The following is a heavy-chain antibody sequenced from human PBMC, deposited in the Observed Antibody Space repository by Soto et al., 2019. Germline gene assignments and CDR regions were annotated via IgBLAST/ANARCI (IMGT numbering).Heavy chain of an antibody. CDR2: SIPSFGTA. J-gene: IGHJ5*02. CDR1: GGSFRRYV. CDR3: ARAGHDEPRYGRNGVDP. D-gene: IGHD5-18*01. V-gene: IGHV1-69*13. Sequence: VQGSWTPLGGSFRRYVISWVRQAPGQGREVMGGSIPSFGTANYAQKFHGRVTITADESTITAFMELSSLRAEDTSVYYCARAGHDEPRYGRNGVDPWVQGSLVA.